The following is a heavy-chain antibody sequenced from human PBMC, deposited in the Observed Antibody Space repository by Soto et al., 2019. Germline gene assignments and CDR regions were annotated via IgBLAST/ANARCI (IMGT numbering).Heavy chain of an antibody. J-gene: IGHJ4*02. V-gene: IGHV4-59*01. CDR3: AGGSTTWANYFDY. CDR1: FGSISSYY. Sequence: SETLSLTCSVSFGSISSYYWSWIRQPPGAGPEWIGYIYYSGSTKYNPSLASRVTMSLDVSTNHFSLNLKSATAADTAVYYCAGGSTTWANYFDYWGQVALVTVSS. D-gene: IGHD3-16*01. CDR2: IYYSGST.